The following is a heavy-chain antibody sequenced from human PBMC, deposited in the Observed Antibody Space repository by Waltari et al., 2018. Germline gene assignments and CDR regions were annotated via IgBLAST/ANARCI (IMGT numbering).Heavy chain of an antibody. J-gene: IGHJ4*02. D-gene: IGHD6-25*01. CDR3: ARGAAPGYFDY. CDR1: GFTFSDYA. CDR2: LWYDGSNE. V-gene: IGHV3-33*01. Sequence: QVQLVESGGGVVQPGGSLRLSCVASGFTFSDYAMHWGRQAPGKGLEWVAVLWYDGSNEKYGDSVRGRFTISRDNSKNTVYLQMSSLRADDTAIYYCARGAAPGYFDYWGQGTLVTVSS.